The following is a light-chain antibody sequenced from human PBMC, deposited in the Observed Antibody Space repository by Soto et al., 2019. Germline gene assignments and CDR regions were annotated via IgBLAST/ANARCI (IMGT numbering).Light chain of an antibody. CDR2: DVN. CDR3: ISYAGSNNLI. J-gene: IGLJ2*01. CDR1: SSDVGGYNY. V-gene: IGLV2-8*01. Sequence: QSALTQPPSASGSPGQSVTISCTGTSSDVGGYNYVSWYQQHPGKAPKLMIYDVNKWPSGFPDRFSGSKSGNTASLTVSGLQADDEADYYCISYAGSNNLISGGGTKLTVL.